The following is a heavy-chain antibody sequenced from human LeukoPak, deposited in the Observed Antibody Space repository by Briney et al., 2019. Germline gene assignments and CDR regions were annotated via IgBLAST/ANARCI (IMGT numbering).Heavy chain of an antibody. CDR2: INPSGGST. V-gene: IGHV1-46*01. J-gene: IGHJ4*02. CDR1: GYTFTGDY. Sequence: ASVKVSCKASGYTFTGDYMHWVRQAPGQGLEWMGIINPSGGSTSYAQKFQGRVTMTRDTSTSTVYMELSSLRSEDTAVYYCARARGYSYGANRYYFDYWGQGTLVTVSS. CDR3: ARARGYSYGANRYYFDY. D-gene: IGHD5-18*01.